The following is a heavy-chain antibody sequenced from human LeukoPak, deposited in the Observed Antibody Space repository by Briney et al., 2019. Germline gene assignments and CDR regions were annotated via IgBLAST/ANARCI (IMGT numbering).Heavy chain of an antibody. CDR3: ARGGLDAYDY. D-gene: IGHD5-24*01. CDR1: GFTFSGSA. Sequence: GGSLRLSCAASGFTFSGSAMSWVRQAPGEGLEWVSLISYSGANSYYTDSVRGRFTISRDNTKNSLYLQMTRLRADDTAIYYCARGGLDAYDYWGQGTLVTVSS. CDR2: ISYSGANS. V-gene: IGHV3-23*01. J-gene: IGHJ4*02.